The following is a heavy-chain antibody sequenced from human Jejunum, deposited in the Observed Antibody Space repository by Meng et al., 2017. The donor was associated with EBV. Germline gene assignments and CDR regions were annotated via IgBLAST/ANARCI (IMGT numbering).Heavy chain of an antibody. Sequence: QVQLVHSGAEVKKPGASVKVSCKASGYTFINHDINWVRQATGQGLEWMGWMNSNSGNTGYAQKFQGRVTMTRDTSMNTAYMELSSLRSEDTAVYFCARGSGAGGRDWFDPWGQGTLVTVS. J-gene: IGHJ5*02. V-gene: IGHV1-8*01. CDR2: MNSNSGNT. CDR3: ARGSGAGGRDWFDP. CDR1: GYTFINHD. D-gene: IGHD3-16*01.